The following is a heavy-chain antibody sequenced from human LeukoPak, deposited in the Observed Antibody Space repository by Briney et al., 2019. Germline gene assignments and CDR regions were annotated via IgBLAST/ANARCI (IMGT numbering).Heavy chain of an antibody. V-gene: IGHV3-9*01. D-gene: IGHD3-10*01. J-gene: IGHJ1*01. Sequence: PGGSLRLSCSASGFTFDDYAMHWVRQAPGKGLEWVSGISRNSGSIGYADTVKGRFTISRDNAKNSLYLQMNSLRAEDTALYYCAKGSMVRDNAEYFQHWGQGTLVTVSS. CDR3: AKGSMVRDNAEYFQH. CDR2: ISRNSGSI. CDR1: GFTFDDYA.